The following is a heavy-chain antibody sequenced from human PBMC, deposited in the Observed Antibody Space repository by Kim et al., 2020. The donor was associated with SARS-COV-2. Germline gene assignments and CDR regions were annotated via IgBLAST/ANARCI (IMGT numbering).Heavy chain of an antibody. J-gene: IGHJ6*03. CDR1: GGSIRDSSYY. Sequence: SETLSLTCTVSGGSIRDSSYYWGWFRQPPGKGLEWIGTVYYSGNTYYSPSLKSRLTILVDTSKNQFSLRLGSVTAADTALYYCARQRDSGTWYVAHYYYYMDVWGKGTAVTVSS. D-gene: IGHD6-13*01. CDR2: VYYSGNT. V-gene: IGHV4-39*01. CDR3: ARQRDSGTWYVAHYYYYMDV.